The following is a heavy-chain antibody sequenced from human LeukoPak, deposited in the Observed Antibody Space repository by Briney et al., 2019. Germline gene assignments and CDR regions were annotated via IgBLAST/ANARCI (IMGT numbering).Heavy chain of an antibody. CDR2: ISSTSSTV. Sequence: GGSLRLSCAVSGFTFSSYSMTWVRQAPGKGLEWVSYISSTSSTVYYADSVKGRFTISRDNVKNSLYLQMNSLRAEDTAVYYCAKEVDYGDYYWGQGTLVTVSS. CDR3: AKEVDYGDYY. CDR1: GFTFSSYS. D-gene: IGHD4-17*01. J-gene: IGHJ4*02. V-gene: IGHV3-48*01.